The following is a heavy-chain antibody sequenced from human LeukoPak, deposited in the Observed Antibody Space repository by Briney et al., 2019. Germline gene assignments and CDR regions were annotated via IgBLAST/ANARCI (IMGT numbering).Heavy chain of an antibody. V-gene: IGHV3-23*01. D-gene: IGHD3-3*01. J-gene: IGHJ4*02. CDR2: ISGSGGST. CDR1: GFTFSSYA. CDR3: AKRPGDYDFWSGFDY. Sequence: GGSLRLSCAASGFTFSSYAMSWVRQAPGKGLEWVSAISGSGGSTYYADPVKGRFTISRDNSKNTLYLQMNSLRAEDTAVYYCAKRPGDYDFWSGFDYWGQGTLVTVSS.